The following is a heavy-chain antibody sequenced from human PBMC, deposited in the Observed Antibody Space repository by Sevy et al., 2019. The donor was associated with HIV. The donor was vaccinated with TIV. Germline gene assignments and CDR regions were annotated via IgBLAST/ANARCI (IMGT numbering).Heavy chain of an antibody. CDR1: RFTFSIYA. Sequence: GGSLRLSCAASRFTFSIYAMSWVRHSPGRGLEWVSSISTSGDTTYYVDSVKGRFTISRDNSKNTVYLQMNSLRAEDTAIYYCAKYLSAAVAGSFDYWGQGTLVTVSS. D-gene: IGHD3-10*01. J-gene: IGHJ4*02. V-gene: IGHV3-23*01. CDR3: AKYLSAAVAGSFDY. CDR2: ISTSGDTT.